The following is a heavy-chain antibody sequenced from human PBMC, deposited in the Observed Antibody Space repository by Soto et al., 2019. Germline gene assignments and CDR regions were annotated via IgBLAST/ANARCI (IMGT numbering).Heavy chain of an antibody. Sequence: KPSETLSLTCAVSGGSISSSNWWSWVRQPPGEGLEWIGEIYHSGSTNYNPSLKSRVTISVDKSKNQFSLKLSSVTAADTAVYYCARLLGYCSSTSCYTAWYFDLWGRGTLVTVSS. V-gene: IGHV4-4*02. D-gene: IGHD2-2*02. CDR3: ARLLGYCSSTSCYTAWYFDL. CDR1: GGSISSSNW. J-gene: IGHJ2*01. CDR2: IYHSGST.